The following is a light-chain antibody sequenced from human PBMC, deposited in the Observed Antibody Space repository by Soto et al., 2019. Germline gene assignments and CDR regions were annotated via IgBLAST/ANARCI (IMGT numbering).Light chain of an antibody. CDR3: SSYVRSSILVA. J-gene: IGLJ2*01. CDR1: NSDIGTYAL. CDR2: EVT. Sequence: QSALTQPASVSGSPGQSLTISCTGTNSDIGTYALVSWYQQHPGKAPKLIIFEVTKRPSGVSLRFSGYKSGNMAFLTISGLQAEDEADYYCSSYVRSSILVAFAGGTKLTVL. V-gene: IGLV2-23*02.